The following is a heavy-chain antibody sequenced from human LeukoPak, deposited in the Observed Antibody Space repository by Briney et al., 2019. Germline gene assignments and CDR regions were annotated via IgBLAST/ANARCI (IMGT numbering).Heavy chain of an antibody. J-gene: IGHJ6*02. V-gene: IGHV7-4-1*02. CDR3: ARVTTRAYYYYYGMDV. D-gene: IGHD4-17*01. Sequence: ASVKVSCKASGYTFTSYAMNWVRQAPGQGLEWMGWINTNTGNPTYAQGFTGRFVFSLDTSVSTAYLQISSLKAEDTAVYYCARVTTRAYYYYYGMDVWGQGTTVTVSS. CDR1: GYTFTSYA. CDR2: INTNTGNP.